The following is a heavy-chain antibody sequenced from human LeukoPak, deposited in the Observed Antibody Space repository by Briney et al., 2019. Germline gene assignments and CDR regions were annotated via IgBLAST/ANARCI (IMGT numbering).Heavy chain of an antibody. CDR1: GFTFSSYE. CDR2: ISSSGSTI. D-gene: IGHD1-7*01. J-gene: IGHJ6*02. Sequence: GGSLRLSCAASGFTFSSYEMNWVRQAPGKGLEWVSYISSSGSTIYYADSVKGRFTISRDNAKNSLYLQMSSLRAEDTAVYYCARALTLYNWNYLAGMDVWGQGTTVTVSS. V-gene: IGHV3-48*03. CDR3: ARALTLYNWNYLAGMDV.